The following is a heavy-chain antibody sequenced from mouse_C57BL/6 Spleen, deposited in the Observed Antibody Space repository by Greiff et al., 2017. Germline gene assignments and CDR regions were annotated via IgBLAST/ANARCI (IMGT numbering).Heavy chain of an antibody. J-gene: IGHJ3*01. CDR2: ISYDGSN. CDR3: AREGDYYGSSYED. D-gene: IGHD1-1*01. CDR1: GYSITSGYY. Sequence: EVKVEESGPGLVKPSQSLSLTCSVTGYSITSGYYWNWIRQFPGNKLEWMGYISYDGSNNYNPSLKNRISITRDTSKNQFFLKLNSVTTEDTATYYCAREGDYYGSSYEDWGQGTLVTVSA. V-gene: IGHV3-6*01.